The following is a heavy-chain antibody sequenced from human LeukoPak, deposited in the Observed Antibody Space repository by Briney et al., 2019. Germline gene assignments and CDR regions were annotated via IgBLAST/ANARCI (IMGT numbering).Heavy chain of an antibody. CDR1: GFTFSSCG. D-gene: IGHD2-15*01. Sequence: PGGSLRLSCAASGFTFSSCGMHWVRQAPGKGLEWVAVISYDGSNKYYADSVKGRFTISRDNSKNTLYLQMNSLRAEDTAVYYCAKDTHRYCSGGSCYSGDYWGQGTLVTVSS. CDR2: ISYDGSNK. CDR3: AKDTHRYCSGGSCYSGDY. V-gene: IGHV3-30*18. J-gene: IGHJ4*02.